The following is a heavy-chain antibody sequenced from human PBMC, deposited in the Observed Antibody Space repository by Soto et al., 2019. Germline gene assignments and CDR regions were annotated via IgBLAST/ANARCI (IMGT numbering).Heavy chain of an antibody. CDR1: GYSFTSYW. Sequence: PGESLKISCKGSGYSFTSYWIGWVRQMPGKGLEWMGIIYPGDSDTRYSPSFQGQVTISADKSISTAYLQWSSLKASDTAMYYCASVSEPRGYCSGGSCYPAHPLATNDAFDIWGQGTRVTVSS. CDR3: ASVSEPRGYCSGGSCYPAHPLATNDAFDI. J-gene: IGHJ3*02. D-gene: IGHD2-15*01. CDR2: IYPGDSDT. V-gene: IGHV5-51*01.